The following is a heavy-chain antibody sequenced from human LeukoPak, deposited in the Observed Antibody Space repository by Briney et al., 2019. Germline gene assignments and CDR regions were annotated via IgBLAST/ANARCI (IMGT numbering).Heavy chain of an antibody. J-gene: IGHJ4*02. Sequence: PGGSLRLSCAASGFIFSTIWMSWVRQAPGKGLEWVASIKEDGSEKYYVGSVKGRFTISRDNAKNSLYLQMNSLRAEDTAVYYCARLRPLSQLDYWGQGTLVAVSS. CDR2: IKEDGSEK. CDR1: GFIFSTIW. V-gene: IGHV3-7*01. D-gene: IGHD5-12*01. CDR3: ARLRPLSQLDY.